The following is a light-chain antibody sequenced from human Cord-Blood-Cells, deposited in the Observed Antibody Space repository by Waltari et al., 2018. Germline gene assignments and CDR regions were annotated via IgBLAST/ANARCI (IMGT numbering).Light chain of an antibody. V-gene: IGLV1-44*01. CDR3: AAWDDSLNGRV. CDR1: SSNIGSNT. Sequence: QSVLTQPPSASGTPGQRVTISCSGRSSNIGSNTVNWYQQLPRTAPKLLIYRKNQRPSGVPDRFSGSNSGTSASLAISGLQSEDEADYYCAAWDDSLNGRVFGGGTKLTVL. CDR2: RKN. J-gene: IGLJ3*02.